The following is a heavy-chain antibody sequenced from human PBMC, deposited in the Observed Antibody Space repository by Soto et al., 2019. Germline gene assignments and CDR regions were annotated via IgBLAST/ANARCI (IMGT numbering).Heavy chain of an antibody. CDR2: ISWNSGNI. J-gene: IGHJ4*02. CDR3: ARGYTTSCFAHFDF. V-gene: IGHV3-9*01. CDR1: AFTFGDYA. Sequence: EVQLVESGGGLVQPGRSLRLSCAASAFTFGDYAMHWVRQAPEKGLEWVSCISWNSGNIDYVDSVEGRFTISRDNAKNSLYLPMNSLRPEDTAFYYCARGYTTSCFAHFDFWGQGALVTVSS. D-gene: IGHD2-2*01.